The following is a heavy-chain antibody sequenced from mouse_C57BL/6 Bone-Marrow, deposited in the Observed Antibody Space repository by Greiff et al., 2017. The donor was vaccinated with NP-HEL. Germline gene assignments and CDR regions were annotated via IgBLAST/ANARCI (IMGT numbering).Heavy chain of an antibody. CDR2: INTYTGEP. Sequence: QIQLVQSGPELKKPGETVKISCKASGYTFTHYGMNWVKQAPGKGLKWMGNINTYTGEPTCADDFKGRFAFSLETSASTAYLQINNLKTEDTATYFCARLGGNSSFDYWGQGTTLTVSS. V-gene: IGHV9-3-1*01. CDR1: GYTFTHYG. CDR3: ARLGGNSSFDY. J-gene: IGHJ2*01. D-gene: IGHD1-1*01.